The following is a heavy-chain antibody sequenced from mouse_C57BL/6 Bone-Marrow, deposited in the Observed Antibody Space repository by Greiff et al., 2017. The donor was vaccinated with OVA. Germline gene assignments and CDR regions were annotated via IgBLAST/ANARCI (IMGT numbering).Heavy chain of an antibody. CDR3: ARDYSNYNWYFDV. CDR1: GYTFTSYW. D-gene: IGHD2-5*01. Sequence: VQLQQPGAELVKPGASVKLSCTASGYTFTSYWMHWVKQRPGQGLEWIGMIHPNSGSTNYNEKFKSKATLTVDKSSSTAYMQLSSLTSEDSAVYYCARDYSNYNWYFDVWGTGTTVTVSS. CDR2: IHPNSGST. J-gene: IGHJ1*03. V-gene: IGHV1-64*01.